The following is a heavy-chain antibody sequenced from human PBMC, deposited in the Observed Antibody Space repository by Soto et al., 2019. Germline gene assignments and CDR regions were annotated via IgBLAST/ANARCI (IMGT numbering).Heavy chain of an antibody. CDR1: GGSFSGYY. J-gene: IGHJ4*02. CDR2: INHSGST. Sequence: SETLSLTCAVYGGSFSGYYWSWIRQPPGKGLEWIGEINHSGSTNYNPSLKSRVTISVDTSKNQFSLRLSSVTAADTAVYYCARRYGDCFDYWGQGTLVTVSS. CDR3: ARRYGDCFDY. V-gene: IGHV4-34*01. D-gene: IGHD4-17*01.